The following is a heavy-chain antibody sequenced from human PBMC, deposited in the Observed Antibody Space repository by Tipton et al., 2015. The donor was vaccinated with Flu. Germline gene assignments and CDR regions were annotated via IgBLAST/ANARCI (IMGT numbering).Heavy chain of an antibody. V-gene: IGHV4-31*03. CDR2: IYDSGIT. Sequence: LRLSCTVSGGSISSEDYYWSWIRQHPGKGLEWIGYIYDSGITYYNPSLSSRVVISIDTSKNQFYLRLSSVTAADTAVYYCARGATRRPFSGYDYTGYWGHGTLLTVSS. CDR1: GGSISSEDYY. CDR3: ARGATRRPFSGYDYTGY. J-gene: IGHJ4*01. D-gene: IGHD5-12*01.